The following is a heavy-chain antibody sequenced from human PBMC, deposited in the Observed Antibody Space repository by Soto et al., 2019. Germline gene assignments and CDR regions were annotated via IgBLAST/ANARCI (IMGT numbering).Heavy chain of an antibody. D-gene: IGHD5-18*01. V-gene: IGHV3-30-3*01. CDR3: ASTRRGYSYKCLDY. CDR2: ISYDGINK. Sequence: PGGSLRLSCAASGFTFSSYSMHWVRQSPGKGLEWVAVISYDGINKYYADSVKGRFTISRDNSKNTLYLQMNSLRAEDTAVYYCASTRRGYSYKCLDYWGQGNLVTVSS. CDR1: GFTFSSYS. J-gene: IGHJ4*02.